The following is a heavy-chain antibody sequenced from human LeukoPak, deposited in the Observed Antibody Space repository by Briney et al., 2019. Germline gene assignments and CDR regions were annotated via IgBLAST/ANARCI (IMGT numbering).Heavy chain of an antibody. CDR1: GYTLTSYF. D-gene: IGHD1-1*01. J-gene: IGHJ3*02. V-gene: IGHV1-46*01. CDR3: ARDRGQHAFDI. CDR2: INPSGGST. Sequence: ASVKVSCKASGYTLTSYFMHWVRQAPGQGLEWMGIINPSGGSTSYAQKFQGRVTMTRDMPTTTVYMELSSLRSEDTAVYYCARDRGQHAFDIWGQGTMVTVSS.